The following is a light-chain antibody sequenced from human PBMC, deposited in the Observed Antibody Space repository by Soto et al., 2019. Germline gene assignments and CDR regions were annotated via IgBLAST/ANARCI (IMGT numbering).Light chain of an antibody. CDR3: QVWDSSAVV. CDR1: KLWNKY. V-gene: IGLV3-1*01. CDR2: QDR. Sequence: SYELTQPPSVSVSPGQTASINCSGDKLWNKYACWYQQKPGQSPVLVIYQDRKRPSGIPERFSGTNSGNTATLTISGAQAMDEADYYCQVWDSSAVVFGGGTKLTVL. J-gene: IGLJ2*01.